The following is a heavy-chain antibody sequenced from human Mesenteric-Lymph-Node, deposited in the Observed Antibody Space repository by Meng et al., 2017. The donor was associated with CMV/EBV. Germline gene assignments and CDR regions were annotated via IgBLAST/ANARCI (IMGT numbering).Heavy chain of an antibody. J-gene: IGHJ6*02. CDR1: GGSIRSSSYY. D-gene: IGHD6-19*01. Sequence: SETLSLTCTVSGGSIRSSSYYWGWIRQPPGKGLEWIGEINHSGSTNYNPSLKSRVTISVDTSKNQFSLKLSSVTAADTAVYYCARGSIAVAGHQYYYYYYGMDVWGQGTTVTVSS. CDR2: INHSGST. V-gene: IGHV4-39*07. CDR3: ARGSIAVAGHQYYYYYYGMDV.